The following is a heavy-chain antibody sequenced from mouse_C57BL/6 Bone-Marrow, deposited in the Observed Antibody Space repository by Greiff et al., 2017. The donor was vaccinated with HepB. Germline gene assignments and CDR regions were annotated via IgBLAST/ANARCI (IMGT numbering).Heavy chain of an antibody. J-gene: IGHJ4*01. D-gene: IGHD3-3*01. Sequence: VQLQQSGAELARPGASVKLSCKASGYTFTSYGISWVKQRTGQGLEWIGEILPGSGSTNYNEKFKGKATFTADTSSNTAYMQLSSLTTEDSAIYYCAREGLGYYYAMDYWGQGTSVTVSS. CDR2: ILPGSGST. CDR1: GYTFTSYG. V-gene: IGHV1-81*01. CDR3: AREGLGYYYAMDY.